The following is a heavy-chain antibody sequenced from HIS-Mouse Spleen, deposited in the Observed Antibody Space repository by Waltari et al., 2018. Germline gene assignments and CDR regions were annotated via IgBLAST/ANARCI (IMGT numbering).Heavy chain of an antibody. CDR2: IYYSGST. V-gene: IGHV4-39*07. D-gene: IGHD6-13*01. Sequence: QLQLQESGPGLVKPSETLSLTCTVSGGSIRSGSYYWGRIRQPPGKGLEWIGSIYYSGSTYYNPSLKSRVTISVDTSKNQFSLKLSSVTAADTAVYYCAREIPYSSSWYDWYFDLWGRGTLVTVSS. J-gene: IGHJ2*01. CDR3: AREIPYSSSWYDWYFDL. CDR1: GGSIRSGSYY.